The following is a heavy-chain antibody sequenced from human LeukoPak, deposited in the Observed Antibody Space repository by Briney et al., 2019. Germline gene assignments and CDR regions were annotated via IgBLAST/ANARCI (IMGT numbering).Heavy chain of an antibody. Sequence: PGGSLRLSRSASGFTFSDYYMSWIRQAPVKGLKCVSYISSTSSTIYYADSLKGRFTISRDNAKNSLYLPMNSLRAKDTAVYYCARDNSAQLWSFDYWGQGTLVTVSS. D-gene: IGHD5-18*01. J-gene: IGHJ4*02. CDR2: ISSTSSTI. V-gene: IGHV3-11*04. CDR1: GFTFSDYY. CDR3: ARDNSAQLWSFDY.